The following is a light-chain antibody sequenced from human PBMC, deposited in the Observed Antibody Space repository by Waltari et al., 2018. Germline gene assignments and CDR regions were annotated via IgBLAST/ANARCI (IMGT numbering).Light chain of an antibody. CDR3: AAWDDSLNGLV. CDR2: SNN. CDR1: RSNIGSNT. Sequence: QSVLTQPPSASGTPGPRVTISCSGSRSNIGSNTANWYQQLPGTAPKLLIYSNNQRPSGVPDRFSGSKSGTSASLAISGLQSEDEADYYCAAWDDSLNGLVFGGGTKLTVL. J-gene: IGLJ2*01. V-gene: IGLV1-44*01.